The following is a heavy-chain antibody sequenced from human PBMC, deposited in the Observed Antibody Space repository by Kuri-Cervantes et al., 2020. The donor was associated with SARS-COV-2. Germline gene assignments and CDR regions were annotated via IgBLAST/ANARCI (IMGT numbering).Heavy chain of an antibody. CDR3: AAITYGYWFDP. D-gene: IGHD4-17*01. CDR1: GFTLTGLS. Sequence: ASVKVSCKVSGFTLTGLSIHWVRQVLGKGPEWMGGFDPEDGKIIYAQKFQGRVTMTEDLSTDTAYMTVSSLRSDDTAVYYCAAITYGYWFDPWGQGSRVTVSS. V-gene: IGHV1-24*01. J-gene: IGHJ5*02. CDR2: FDPEDGKI.